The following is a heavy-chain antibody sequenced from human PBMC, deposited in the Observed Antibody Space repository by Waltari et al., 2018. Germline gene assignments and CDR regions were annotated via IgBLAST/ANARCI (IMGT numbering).Heavy chain of an antibody. CDR1: GGSFRGYY. D-gene: IGHD1-26*01. V-gene: IGHV4-34*01. CDR2: INHSGST. CDR3: ARGLKVLGGYRTDAFDI. Sequence: QVQLQQWGAGLLKPSATLSLTCAVYGGSFRGYYWSWIRQPPGKGLEWIGEINHSGSTNYNPSLKSRVTISVDTSKNQFSLKLSSVTAADTAVYYCARGLKVLGGYRTDAFDIWGQGTMVTVSS. J-gene: IGHJ3*02.